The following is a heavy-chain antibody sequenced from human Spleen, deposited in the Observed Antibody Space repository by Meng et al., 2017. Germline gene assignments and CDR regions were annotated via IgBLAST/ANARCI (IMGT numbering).Heavy chain of an antibody. CDR3: ARDSVVATIHNWFDP. V-gene: IGHV3-9*01. J-gene: IGHJ5*02. D-gene: IGHD5-12*01. CDR1: GFTFDNYA. Sequence: LSLTCAASGFTFDNYAMHWVRQAPGKGLEWVSSISWNSDNIVYADSVKGRFTISRDNAKNSLYLQMNSLRAEDTAVYYCARDSVVATIHNWFDPWGQGTLVTVSS. CDR2: ISWNSDNI.